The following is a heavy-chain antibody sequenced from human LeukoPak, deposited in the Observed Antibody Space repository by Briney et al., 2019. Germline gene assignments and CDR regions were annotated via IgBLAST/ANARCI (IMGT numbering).Heavy chain of an antibody. Sequence: GRSPRLSCAASGFTFDDYAMHWVRQAPGKGLEWVSGISWNSGTIGYADSVKGRFTISRDNAKNSLYLQVDSLITEDTAFYYCARGRWFGESPFDYWGQGTLVTVSS. CDR3: ARGRWFGESPFDY. D-gene: IGHD3-10*01. CDR1: GFTFDDYA. CDR2: ISWNSGTI. J-gene: IGHJ4*02. V-gene: IGHV3-9*01.